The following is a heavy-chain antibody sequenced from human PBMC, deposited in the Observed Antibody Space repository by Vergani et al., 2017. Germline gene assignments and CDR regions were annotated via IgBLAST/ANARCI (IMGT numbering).Heavy chain of an antibody. J-gene: IGHJ2*01. CDR1: GGTFSSYA. CDR2: IIPIFGTA. CDR3: ARAKLPPRYFDWSRLGYFDL. Sequence: QVQLVQSGAEVKKPGSSVKVSCKASGGTFSSYAISWVRQAPGQGLEWMGGIIPIFGTANYAQKFQGRVTITADESTSTAYMELSSLRSEDTAVYYRARAKLPPRYFDWSRLGYFDLWGRGTLVTVSS. D-gene: IGHD3-9*01. V-gene: IGHV1-69*01.